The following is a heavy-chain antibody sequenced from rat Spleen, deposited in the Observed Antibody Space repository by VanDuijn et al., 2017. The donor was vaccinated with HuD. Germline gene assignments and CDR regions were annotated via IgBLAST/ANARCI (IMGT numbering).Heavy chain of an antibody. D-gene: IGHD1-11*01. Sequence: EVQLVESGGGVVQPGRSMKLSCAASGFTFSNYGLAWVRQAPKKGLEWVAYISYDGDTTYYRDSVKGRFTISRDNAKSTLYLQMDSLRSEDTATYYCARRYDFDYWGQGVMVTVSS. J-gene: IGHJ2*01. CDR2: ISYDGDTT. V-gene: IGHV5-25*01. CDR3: ARRYDFDY. CDR1: GFTFSNYG.